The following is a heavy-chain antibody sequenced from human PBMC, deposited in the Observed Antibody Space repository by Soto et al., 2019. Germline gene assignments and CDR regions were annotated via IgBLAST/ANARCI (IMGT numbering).Heavy chain of an antibody. CDR1: GFTFSSYS. CDR2: ISSSSSYI. V-gene: IGHV3-21*01. CDR3: ARDLYSSSARYFDY. D-gene: IGHD6-6*01. Sequence: EVQLVESGGGLVKPGGSLRLSCAASGFTFSSYSMNWVRQAQGKGLEWVSSISSSSSYIYYADSVKGRFTISRDNAKNSLYLQMNSLIAEDTAVYYCARDLYSSSARYFDYCGQGTLVTVSS. J-gene: IGHJ4*02.